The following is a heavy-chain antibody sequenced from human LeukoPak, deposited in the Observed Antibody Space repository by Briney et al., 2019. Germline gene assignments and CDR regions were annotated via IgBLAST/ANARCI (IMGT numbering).Heavy chain of an antibody. D-gene: IGHD4-23*01. J-gene: IGHJ4*02. V-gene: IGHV3-21*01. Sequence: GGSLRLSCAASGFTLSGYAMHWVRQAPGKGLEWVSSIDTTSNYIYYADSVKGRFTISRDNARNSLYLQMNSLTADDTAVYYCARAGPNSPYDHWGQGTLVTVSS. CDR2: IDTTSNYI. CDR3: ARAGPNSPYDH. CDR1: GFTLSGYA.